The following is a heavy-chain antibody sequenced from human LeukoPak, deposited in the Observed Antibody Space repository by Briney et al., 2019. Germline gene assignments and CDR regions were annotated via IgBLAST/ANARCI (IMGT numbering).Heavy chain of an antibody. CDR3: ARIYYDSSGHRYYYYMDV. J-gene: IGHJ6*03. V-gene: IGHV3-33*01. Sequence: GGSLRLSCAASGFTFSTYGMHWVRQAPGKGLEWVAVIRYDGSDKYADSVKRRFTISRDNSRNTLYLQMNSLRAEDTAVYYCARIYYDSSGHRYYYYMDVWGKGTTVTISS. CDR2: IRYDGSDK. CDR1: GFTFSTYG. D-gene: IGHD3-22*01.